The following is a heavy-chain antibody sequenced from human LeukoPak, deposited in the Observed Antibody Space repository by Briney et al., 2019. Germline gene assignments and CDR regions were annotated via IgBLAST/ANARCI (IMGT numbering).Heavy chain of an antibody. CDR1: GFNFSNYG. D-gene: IGHD5-24*01. V-gene: IGHV3-30*18. CDR3: AKKRDMATIRGSFDY. J-gene: IGHJ4*02. CDR2: ISYDGSNK. Sequence: GGSLRLSCAASGFNFSNYGIHWVRQAPGKGLEWVAVISYDGSNKYYADSVKGRFTISRDNSKNTLYLQMNCLRAEDTAVYYCAKKRDMATIRGSFDYWGQGTLVTVSS.